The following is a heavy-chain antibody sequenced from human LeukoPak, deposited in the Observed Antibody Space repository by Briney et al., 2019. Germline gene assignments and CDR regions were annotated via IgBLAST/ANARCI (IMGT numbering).Heavy chain of an antibody. CDR1: GGSFSGYY. J-gene: IGHJ4*02. D-gene: IGHD3-10*01. Sequence: SETLFLTCAVYGGSFSGYYWSWIRQPPGKGLEWIGEINHSGSTNYNPSLKSRVTISVDTSKNQFSLKLSSVTAADTAVYYCARGQRGLVRGVGPLFDYWGQGTLVTVSS. CDR3: ARGQRGLVRGVGPLFDY. CDR2: INHSGST. V-gene: IGHV4-34*01.